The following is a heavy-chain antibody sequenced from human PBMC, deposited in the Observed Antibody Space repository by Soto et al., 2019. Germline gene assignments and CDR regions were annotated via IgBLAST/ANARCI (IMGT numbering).Heavy chain of an antibody. V-gene: IGHV3-23*01. CDR2: INSRGDNT. J-gene: IGHJ4*02. CDR1: GFTFSNHV. D-gene: IGHD1-26*01. Sequence: PGGSLRLSCAASGFTFSNHVMSWVRQAPGKGPEWVSSINSRGDNTYYAGSVRGRFTISRDNAKKSLYLQMNSLRANDTAVYYCARGLYNGSPHLFYWGQGTRVTVSS. CDR3: ARGLYNGSPHLFY.